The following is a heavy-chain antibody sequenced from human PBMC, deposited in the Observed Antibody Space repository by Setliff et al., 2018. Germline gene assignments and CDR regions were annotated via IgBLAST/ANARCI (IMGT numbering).Heavy chain of an antibody. V-gene: IGHV3-7*03. CDR1: GFTFPTYW. CDR3: ARRHIGVIIGYYFDY. D-gene: IGHD3-3*01. CDR2: IKEDGSEK. J-gene: IGHJ4*02. Sequence: GGSLRLSCAASGFTFPTYWMSWVRQAPGKGLEWVANIKEDGSEKYYVDSVKGRFTISRDNAKNSLYLQMNSLRAEDTAVYYCARRHIGVIIGYYFDYWGQGTLVTVSS.